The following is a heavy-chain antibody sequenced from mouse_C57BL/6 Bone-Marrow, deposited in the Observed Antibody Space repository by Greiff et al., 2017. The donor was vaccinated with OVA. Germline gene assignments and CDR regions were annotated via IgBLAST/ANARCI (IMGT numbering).Heavy chain of an antibody. CDR1: GFNIKDDY. D-gene: IGHD1-1*01. V-gene: IGHV14-4*01. J-gene: IGHJ4*01. Sequence: QVVESGAELVRPGASVKLSCTASGFNIKDDYMHWVKQRPEQGLEWIGWIDPENGDTEYASKFQGKATITADTSSNTAYLQLSSLTSEDTAVYYCTTLITTVVADAMDYWGQGTSVTVSS. CDR2: IDPENGDT. CDR3: TTLITTVVADAMDY.